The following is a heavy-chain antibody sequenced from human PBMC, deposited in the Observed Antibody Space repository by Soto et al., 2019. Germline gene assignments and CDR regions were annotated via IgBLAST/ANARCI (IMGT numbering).Heavy chain of an antibody. CDR3: ARDYGDYRFDY. D-gene: IGHD4-17*01. CDR1: GGSFSGYY. CDR2: INHSGST. J-gene: IGHJ4*02. V-gene: IGHV4-34*01. Sequence: SETLSLTCAVYGGSFSGYYWIWIRQPPGKGLEWIGEINHSGSTNYNPSLKSRVTISVDTSKNQFSLKLSSVTAADTAVYYCARDYGDYRFDYWGQGTLVTVSS.